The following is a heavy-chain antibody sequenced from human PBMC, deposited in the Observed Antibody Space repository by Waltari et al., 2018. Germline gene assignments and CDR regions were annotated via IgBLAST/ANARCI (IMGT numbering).Heavy chain of an antibody. CDR2: VSGSGAYT. D-gene: IGHD5-18*01. J-gene: IGHJ4*02. CDR3: AKGEAYSYGSRRFDF. CDR1: GITFCDST. V-gene: IGHV3-23*01. Sequence: EVQLLASGGGLVQPGGSLRLSCSASGITFCDSTRNWVREAPGKGREWVSIVSGSGAYTHYADFVKGRFTISRDNAKKTLYLEMNSLRVDDTALYYCAKGEAYSYGSRRFDFWGQGTLVTVSS.